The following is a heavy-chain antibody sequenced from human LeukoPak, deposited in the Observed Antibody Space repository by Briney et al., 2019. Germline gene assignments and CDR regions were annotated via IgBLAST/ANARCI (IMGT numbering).Heavy chain of an antibody. J-gene: IGHJ4*02. D-gene: IGHD3-16*02. V-gene: IGHV4-34*01. CDR1: GGSFSGYY. Sequence: SETLSLTCAVYGGSFSGYYWSWIRQPPGKGLEWIGEINHSGSTNYNPSLKSRVTISVDTSKNQFSLKLSSVTAADTAVCYCARGGSYDYVWGSYRYTNFDYWGQGTLVTVSS. CDR2: INHSGST. CDR3: ARGGSYDYVWGSYRYTNFDY.